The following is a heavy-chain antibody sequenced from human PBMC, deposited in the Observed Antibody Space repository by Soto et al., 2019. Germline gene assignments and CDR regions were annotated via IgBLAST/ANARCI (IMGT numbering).Heavy chain of an antibody. Sequence: EVQLLESGGGLVQPGGSLRLSCAASGFTFSSYDMSWVRQAPGKGLEWVSAISGSGASTYYADSVKGRFTISRDNSKNTLYLQMNSLRAEDTSVYYCAHFDWFIDYWGKGTMVTVSS. CDR1: GFTFSSYD. CDR2: ISGSGAST. V-gene: IGHV3-23*01. J-gene: IGHJ4*02. CDR3: AHFDWFIDY. D-gene: IGHD3-9*01.